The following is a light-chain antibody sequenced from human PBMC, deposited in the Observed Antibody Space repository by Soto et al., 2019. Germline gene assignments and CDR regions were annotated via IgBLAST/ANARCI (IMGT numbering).Light chain of an antibody. V-gene: IGKV1-9*01. CDR1: QAMSSF. Sequence: DIQLTQSPSFLSASVGDRVTITCRASQAMSSFLAWYQQKPGKAPNLLIYAASTLQSGVPSRFSGSGSGKEFTLTISSLKPEDFATYYCQQLNSYPWTLGQGTKVDIK. J-gene: IGKJ1*01. CDR2: AAS. CDR3: QQLNSYPWT.